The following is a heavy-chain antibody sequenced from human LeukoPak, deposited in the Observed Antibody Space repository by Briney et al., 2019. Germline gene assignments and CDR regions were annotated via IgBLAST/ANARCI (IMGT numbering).Heavy chain of an antibody. CDR1: GFTFSSYA. Sequence: PGRSLRLSCAASGFTFSSYAMHWVRQAPGEGLEWVAVISYDGSNKYYADSVKGRFTISRDNSKNTLYLQMNSLRAEDTAVYYCARDVFDAFDIWGQGTMVTVSS. CDR3: ARDVFDAFDI. J-gene: IGHJ3*02. D-gene: IGHD2-8*01. V-gene: IGHV3-30-3*01. CDR2: ISYDGSNK.